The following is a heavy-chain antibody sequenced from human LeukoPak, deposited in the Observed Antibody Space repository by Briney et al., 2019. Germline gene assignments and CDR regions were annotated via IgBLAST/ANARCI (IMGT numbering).Heavy chain of an antibody. J-gene: IGHJ2*01. CDR1: GGSFSGYY. V-gene: IGHV4-34*01. CDR2: INHSGST. D-gene: IGHD5-24*01. CDR3: ARRSSKRFNWYFDL. Sequence: SESLSLTCAVYGGSFSGYYRCWIRQPPGKGLEWIGEINHSGSTNYNPALKSRVTISVDTSKNQFSLKLSSVTAADTAVYYCARRSSKRFNWYFDLWGRGTLVTVSS.